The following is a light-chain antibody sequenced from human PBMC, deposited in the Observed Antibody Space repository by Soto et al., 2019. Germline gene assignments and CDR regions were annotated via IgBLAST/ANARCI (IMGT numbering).Light chain of an antibody. CDR1: QSINSW. Sequence: DIQMTQSPSTLSASVGDRVTITCRACQSINSWVAWFQQKPGKAPKVLIYDASTLESGVPSRFSGSGSGTEFTLTIDSLQPDDVATYYCQRYNAFSQTFGQGTKVEI. V-gene: IGKV1-5*01. J-gene: IGKJ1*01. CDR2: DAS. CDR3: QRYNAFSQT.